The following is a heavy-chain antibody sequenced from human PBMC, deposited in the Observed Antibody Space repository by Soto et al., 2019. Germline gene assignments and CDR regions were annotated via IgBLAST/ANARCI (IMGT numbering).Heavy chain of an antibody. Sequence: SVKVSCKASGGTFSSYAISWVRQAPGQGLEWMGGIIPIFGTANYAQKFQGRVTITADKSTSTAYMELSSLRSEDTDVYYCARGSRYSGSDLSSSSWYVPPFDYWGQGTLVTVSS. CDR2: IIPIFGTA. CDR1: GGTFSSYA. D-gene: IGHD6-13*01. CDR3: ARGSRYSGSDLSSSSWYVPPFDY. J-gene: IGHJ4*02. V-gene: IGHV1-69*06.